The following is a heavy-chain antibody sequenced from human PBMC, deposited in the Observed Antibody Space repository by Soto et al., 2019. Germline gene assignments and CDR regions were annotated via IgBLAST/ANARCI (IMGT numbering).Heavy chain of an antibody. Sequence: PSETLSLTCTVSGGSMSSSYWSWIRQPPGKGLEWIGYIYYSGSTIYNPSLKSRVTISVDTSKNQFSLKLSSVTAADTAVYYCARYGSGSSVWFDPWGQGTLVTVS. CDR3: ARYGSGSSVWFDP. CDR2: IYYSGST. D-gene: IGHD3-10*01. V-gene: IGHV4-59*01. J-gene: IGHJ5*02. CDR1: GGSMSSSY.